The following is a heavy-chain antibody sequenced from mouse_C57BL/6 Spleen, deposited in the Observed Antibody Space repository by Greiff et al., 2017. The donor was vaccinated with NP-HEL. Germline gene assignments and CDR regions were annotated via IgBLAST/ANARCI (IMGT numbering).Heavy chain of an antibody. CDR3: ARTTNYYGRGYFDV. J-gene: IGHJ1*03. D-gene: IGHD1-1*01. CDR1: GYTFTSYW. V-gene: IGHV1-61*01. CDR2: IYPSDSET. Sequence: QVQLQQPGAELVRPGSSVKLSCKASGYTFTSYWMDWVKQRPGQGLEWIGNIYPSDSETHYNQKFKDKATLTVDKSSSTTYMQPSSLTSEDSAVYYCARTTNYYGRGYFDVWGTGTTVTVSS.